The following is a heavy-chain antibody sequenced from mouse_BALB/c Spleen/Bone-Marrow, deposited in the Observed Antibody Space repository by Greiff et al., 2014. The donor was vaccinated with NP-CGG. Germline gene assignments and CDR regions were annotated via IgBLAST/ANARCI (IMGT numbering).Heavy chain of an antibody. D-gene: IGHD1-1*01. CDR3: ARQDYYGSSPHWYFDV. CDR1: GFTFSSYA. CDR2: ISSGGSYT. J-gene: IGHJ1*01. V-gene: IGHV5-9-3*01. Sequence: EVQVVESGGGLVKPGGSLKLSCAASGFTFSSYAMSWVRQTPEKRLEWVATISSGGSYTYYADSVKGRFTISRDTAKNTLYLQMSSLRSEDTAIYYCARQDYYGSSPHWYFDVWGAGTTVTVPS.